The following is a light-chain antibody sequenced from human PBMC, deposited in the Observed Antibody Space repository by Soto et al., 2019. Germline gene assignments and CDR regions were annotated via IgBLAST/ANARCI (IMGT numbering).Light chain of an antibody. V-gene: IGKV1-6*01. J-gene: IGKJ2*01. Sequence: AIQMTQSPSSLSASVGDRVTITCRASQGIRNDLGWYQQKPGKAPKFLIYGASSLQSAVPSRFSGSGSGTDFTLTINSLQPEDFATYYCLQDYNYPYTFGQGTKLEIK. CDR3: LQDYNYPYT. CDR2: GAS. CDR1: QGIRND.